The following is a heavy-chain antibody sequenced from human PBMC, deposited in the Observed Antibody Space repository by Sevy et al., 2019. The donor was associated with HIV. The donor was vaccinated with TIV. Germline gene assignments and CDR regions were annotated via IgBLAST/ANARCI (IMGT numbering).Heavy chain of an antibody. D-gene: IGHD3-22*01. J-gene: IGHJ6*02. V-gene: IGHV3-15*01. CDR3: TTDVSSGYYYGYYYYGMDV. Sequence: GGSLRLSCAASGFTFSNAWMSWVRQAPGKGLEWVGRIKSKTDGGTTDYAAPVKARFTISRDDSKNTTYLQMNSLKTEDTAVYYCTTDVSSGYYYGYYYYGMDVWGQGTTVTVSS. CDR2: IKSKTDGGTT. CDR1: GFTFSNAW.